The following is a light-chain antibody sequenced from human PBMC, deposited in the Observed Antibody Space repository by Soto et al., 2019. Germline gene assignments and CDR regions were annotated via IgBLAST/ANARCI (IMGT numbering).Light chain of an antibody. V-gene: IGKV3-11*01. Sequence: PGDRATLSCRTSQSVNYFLAWYQQKPGQAPRLLIYDASNRATGIPARFTGSGSGTDFTLTISRLEPEDFAVYHCQQRMIWPPITFGQGTRLEIK. CDR1: QSVNYF. CDR2: DAS. J-gene: IGKJ5*01. CDR3: QQRMIWPPIT.